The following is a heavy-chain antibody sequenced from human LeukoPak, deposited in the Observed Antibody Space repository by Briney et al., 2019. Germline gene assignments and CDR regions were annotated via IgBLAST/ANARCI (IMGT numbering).Heavy chain of an antibody. D-gene: IGHD3-22*01. V-gene: IGHV3-23*01. CDR1: GFTFSSYA. CDR2: ISGSGGST. Sequence: GGSLRLSCAASGFTFSSYAMSWVRQAPGKWLEWVSAISGSGGSTYYADSVKGRFTISRDNSKNALYLQMNSLRAEDTAVYYCAKAIIPSYYYGSSGYYYGLDYWGQGTLVTVSS. CDR3: AKAIIPSYYYGSSGYYYGLDY. J-gene: IGHJ4*02.